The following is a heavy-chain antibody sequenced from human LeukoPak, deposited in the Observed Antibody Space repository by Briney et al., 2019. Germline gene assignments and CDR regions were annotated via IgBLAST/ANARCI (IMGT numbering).Heavy chain of an antibody. Sequence: GGSLRLSCAASGFTFSSYGMHWVRQAPGKGLEWVAVIWYGGSNKYYADSVKGRFTISRDNSKNTLYLQMNSLRAEDTAVYYCARMGYGDGFDYWGQGSLVTVSS. CDR3: ARMGYGDGFDY. J-gene: IGHJ4*02. D-gene: IGHD5-12*01. V-gene: IGHV3-33*01. CDR1: GFTFSSYG. CDR2: IWYGGSNK.